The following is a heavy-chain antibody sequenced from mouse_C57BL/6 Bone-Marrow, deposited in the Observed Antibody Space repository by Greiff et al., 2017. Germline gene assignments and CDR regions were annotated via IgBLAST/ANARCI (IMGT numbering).Heavy chain of an antibody. J-gene: IGHJ3*01. D-gene: IGHD2-3*01. CDR3: ARRDGYPAWFSY. Sequence: QVHVKQPGAELVKPGASVKLSCKASGYTFTSYWMPWVKQRPGQGLEWIGMIHPNSGSTNYNEKFKSKATLTVDKSSSTSYMQLSSLTSEDSAVYYGARRDGYPAWFSYWGQGTLVTVSA. CDR2: IHPNSGST. V-gene: IGHV1-64*01. CDR1: GYTFTSYW.